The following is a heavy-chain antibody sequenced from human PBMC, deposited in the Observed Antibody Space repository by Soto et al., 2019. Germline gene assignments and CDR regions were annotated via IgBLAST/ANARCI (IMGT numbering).Heavy chain of an antibody. Sequence: NPGGSLRLSCAASGSTFSSYSMNWVRQAPGKGLEWVSSISSSSSYIYYADSVKGRFTISRDNAKNSLYLQMNSLRAEDTAVYYCARDRQRYSSSWYRGTSYYGMDVWGQGTTVTVSS. V-gene: IGHV3-21*01. D-gene: IGHD6-13*01. CDR3: ARDRQRYSSSWYRGTSYYGMDV. CDR2: ISSSSSYI. J-gene: IGHJ6*02. CDR1: GSTFSSYS.